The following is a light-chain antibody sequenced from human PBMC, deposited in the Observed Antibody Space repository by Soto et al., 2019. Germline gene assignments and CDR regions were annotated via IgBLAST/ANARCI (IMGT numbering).Light chain of an antibody. Sequence: EIVMTQSPATLSVSPGERATLSCRASQSVNSNLAWYRQKPGQAPRLLFYGASTRATGIPARFSGTGSGTDFTLTISSLQSEDFAVYYCQQSNKWPYTFGQGTKLEIK. CDR2: GAS. J-gene: IGKJ2*01. CDR1: QSVNSN. V-gene: IGKV3-15*01. CDR3: QQSNKWPYT.